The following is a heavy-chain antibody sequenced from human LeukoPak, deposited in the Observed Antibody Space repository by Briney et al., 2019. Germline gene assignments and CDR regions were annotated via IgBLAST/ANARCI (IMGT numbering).Heavy chain of an antibody. J-gene: IGHJ4*02. CDR3: ATSVDYGDYYFDY. Sequence: SETLSLTCAVYGGSFSGYYWSWIRQPPGKGLEWIGEINHSGSTNYNPSLKSRVTISVDTSKNQFSLKLSSVTAADTAVYYCATSVDYGDYYFDYWGQGTLVTVSS. V-gene: IGHV4-34*01. CDR1: GGSFSGYY. CDR2: INHSGST. D-gene: IGHD4-17*01.